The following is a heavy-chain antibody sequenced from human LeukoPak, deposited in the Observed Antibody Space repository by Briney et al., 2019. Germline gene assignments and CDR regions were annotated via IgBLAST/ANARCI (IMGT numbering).Heavy chain of an antibody. D-gene: IGHD6-19*01. CDR1: GGSISSYY. Sequence: SETLSLTCTVSGGSISSYYWSWIRQPPGKGLEWIGYIYYSGSTNYNPSLKSRVTISVDTSKNQFSLKLSSVTAADTAVYYCARQFLMAGDNWFDPWGQGTLVTVSS. V-gene: IGHV4-59*01. J-gene: IGHJ5*02. CDR2: IYYSGST. CDR3: ARQFLMAGDNWFDP.